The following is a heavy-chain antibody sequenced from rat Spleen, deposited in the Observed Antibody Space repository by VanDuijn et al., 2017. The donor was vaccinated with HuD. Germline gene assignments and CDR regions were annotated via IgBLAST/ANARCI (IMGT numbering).Heavy chain of an antibody. V-gene: IGHV2-1*01. D-gene: IGHD5-1*01. CDR3: TRGLGDY. CDR1: GSSLTSNS. CDR2: IWGDGST. J-gene: IGHJ2*01. Sequence: QVQMKESGPGLVQPSQTLSLTCPVSGSSLTSNSVHWLRQPPGKGLEWMGGIWGDGSTNYASALKSRLSITRDTSKSQVFLKMSSLEIDDTAIYICTRGLGDYWGQGVIVTVSS.